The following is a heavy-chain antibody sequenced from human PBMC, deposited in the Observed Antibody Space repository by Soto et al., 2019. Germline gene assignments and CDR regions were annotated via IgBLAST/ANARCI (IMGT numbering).Heavy chain of an antibody. CDR2: INHSGST. CDR1: GGSLTYYS. CDR3: ARGIDCSSPSCQYID. D-gene: IGHD2-2*01. Sequence: QVQLQQWGAGLLKPSETLSLTCAVYGGSLTYYSWTWIRQPPGKGLEWIGEINHSGSTNYNPSLKSRVTISADTCKNQISLKLHSVTAADTAVYYCARGIDCSSPSCQYIDWGQGTLVTVSS. J-gene: IGHJ4*02. V-gene: IGHV4-34*01.